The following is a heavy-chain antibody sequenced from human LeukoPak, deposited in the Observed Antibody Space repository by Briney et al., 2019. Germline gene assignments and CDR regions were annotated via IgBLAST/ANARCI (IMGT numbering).Heavy chain of an antibody. CDR3: AKEDAVRDYYYYMDV. CDR1: GFTFSNYS. Sequence: QPGGSLRLSCVASGFTFSNYSMHWVRQTPGKGLEWVAVIWYDGSKKYYADSVKGRFTISRDDSKKKIYLQMNSLRAEDTAVYYCAKEDAVRDYYYYMDVWGKGITVTVSS. V-gene: IGHV3-33*06. CDR2: IWYDGSKK. D-gene: IGHD4-23*01. J-gene: IGHJ6*03.